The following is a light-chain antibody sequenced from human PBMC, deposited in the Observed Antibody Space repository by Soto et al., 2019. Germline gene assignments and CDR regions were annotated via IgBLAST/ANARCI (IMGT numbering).Light chain of an antibody. CDR2: DAS. V-gene: IGKV3-11*01. Sequence: EIVLTQSPATLSLSPGERATLSCRASQSVSSYLAWYQQKPGQAPRLLIYDASNRATGIPARFSGSGSGTNFTLPIRGREPKLFAFFYCQRGSNGPPWAFGQGTKGEIK. CDR3: QRGSNGPPWA. CDR1: QSVSSY. J-gene: IGKJ1*01.